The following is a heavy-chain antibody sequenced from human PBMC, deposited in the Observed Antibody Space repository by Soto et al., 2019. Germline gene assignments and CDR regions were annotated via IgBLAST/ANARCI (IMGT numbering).Heavy chain of an antibody. J-gene: IGHJ6*02. CDR1: GFTFSSYG. D-gene: IGHD2-15*01. Sequence: QVQLVEPGGGVVQPGRSLRLSCAVSGFTFSSYGMHWVRQAPDKGLEWVAAISYDGSNKYYADSVKGRFTISRHNSKNTLYLQMNGVRTEDSGVYYLANDLVSYSAHEAPLDPMDVWGQGTTVTVSS. CDR2: ISYDGSNK. V-gene: IGHV3-30*18. CDR3: ANDLVSYSAHEAPLDPMDV.